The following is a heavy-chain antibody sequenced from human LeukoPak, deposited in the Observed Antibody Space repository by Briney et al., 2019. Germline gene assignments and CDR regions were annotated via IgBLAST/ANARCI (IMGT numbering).Heavy chain of an antibody. J-gene: IGHJ4*02. CDR1: GFTFSSHW. D-gene: IGHD6-13*01. V-gene: IGHV3-74*01. Sequence: GGSLRLSCAASGFTFSSHWMHWVPQAPGKGLVCVSRINTDGSTTSYADSVKGRFTISRDNAKNTVYLQMNSMRADDTAVYYCARVLIAATGGDYWGQGTLVTVFS. CDR3: ARVLIAATGGDY. CDR2: INTDGSTT.